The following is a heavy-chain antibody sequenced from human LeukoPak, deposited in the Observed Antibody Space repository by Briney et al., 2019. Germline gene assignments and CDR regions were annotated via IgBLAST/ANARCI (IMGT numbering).Heavy chain of an antibody. V-gene: IGHV4-30-4*08. CDR1: GGSISSGDYY. J-gene: IGHJ6*03. CDR2: IYYSGST. CDR3: ASLTTTSGWRSYYYYYMDV. D-gene: IGHD6-19*01. Sequence: SQTLSLTCTVSGGSISSGDYYWSWIRQPPGKGLEWTGYIYYSGSTYYNPSLKSRVTISVDTSKNQFSLKLSSATAADTAVYYCASLTTTSGWRSYYYYYMDVWGKGTTVTVSS.